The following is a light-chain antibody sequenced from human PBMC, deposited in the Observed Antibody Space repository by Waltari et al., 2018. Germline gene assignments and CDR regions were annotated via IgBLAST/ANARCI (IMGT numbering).Light chain of an antibody. Sequence: QSVLTQPPSVSAAPGQKVTISCSGSSSNIGKNYVSWYQQFPGTAPKLRIYDNNKRPSGIPDRFSGSKSGTSATLGITGLQTGDEADYYCGTWDSSLSAAVFGGGTQLTVL. J-gene: IGLJ7*01. CDR3: GTWDSSLSAAV. V-gene: IGLV1-51*01. CDR2: DNN. CDR1: SSNIGKNY.